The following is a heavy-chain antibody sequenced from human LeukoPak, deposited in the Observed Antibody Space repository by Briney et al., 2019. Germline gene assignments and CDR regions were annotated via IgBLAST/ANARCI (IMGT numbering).Heavy chain of an antibody. CDR3: ARALRMYCSGGSCYSGGWFDP. V-gene: IGHV1-69*01. D-gene: IGHD2-15*01. CDR1: GGTFSSYA. CDR2: IIPIFGTA. Sequence: ASVKVSCKASGGTFSSYAISWVRQAPGQGLEWMGGIIPIFGTANYAQKFQGRVTITADESTSTAYMELSSQRSEDTAVYYCARALRMYCSGGSCYSGGWFDPWGQGTLVTVSS. J-gene: IGHJ5*02.